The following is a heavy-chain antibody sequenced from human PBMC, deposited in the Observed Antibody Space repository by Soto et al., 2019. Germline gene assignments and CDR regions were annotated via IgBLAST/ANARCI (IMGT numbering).Heavy chain of an antibody. D-gene: IGHD1-26*01. Sequence: GGSLRLSCVGSGFTFSTNYGLAWVRQARGKGLEWVSSISGSGDGIAYADYVKGRFTISTDSSKNTLYLQMNNLRADDTAVYFCAKKCRGSCPFDYWGQGTLVTVSS. J-gene: IGHJ4*02. CDR1: GFTFSTNYG. CDR2: ISGSGDGI. CDR3: AKKCRGSCPFDY. V-gene: IGHV3-23*01.